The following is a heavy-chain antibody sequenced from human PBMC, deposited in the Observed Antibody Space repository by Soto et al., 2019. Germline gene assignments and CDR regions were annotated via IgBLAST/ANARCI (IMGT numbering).Heavy chain of an antibody. CDR2: INAGNGNT. CDR1: GYTFTSYA. CDR3: GRDAYCSGGSCYLAHCGMDV. Sequence: QVQLVQSGAEVKKPGASVKVSCKASGYTFTSYAMHWVRQAPGQRLEWMGWINAGNGNTKYSQKFQGRVTITRDTSAHTADMELSSLRYEDTAVYYCGRDAYCSGGSCYLAHCGMDVWGQGTTVTVSS. J-gene: IGHJ6*02. V-gene: IGHV1-3*01. D-gene: IGHD2-15*01.